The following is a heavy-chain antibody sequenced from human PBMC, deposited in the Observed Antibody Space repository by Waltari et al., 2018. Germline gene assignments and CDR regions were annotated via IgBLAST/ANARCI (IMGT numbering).Heavy chain of an antibody. J-gene: IGHJ4*02. CDR1: GYRFTGYY. CDR3: VRGYPDIVATISDY. CDR2: IIPDSGVT. V-gene: IGHV1-2*06. D-gene: IGHD5-12*01. Sequence: QVQLVQSGAEVTKPGASVKVSCKASGYRFTGYYLHWLRQAPGQGLEWMGRIIPDSGVTKYAQNFQGRVTMTRDTSTNQFSLKLNSVTAADTAVYYCVRGYPDIVATISDYWGQGTLVIVSS.